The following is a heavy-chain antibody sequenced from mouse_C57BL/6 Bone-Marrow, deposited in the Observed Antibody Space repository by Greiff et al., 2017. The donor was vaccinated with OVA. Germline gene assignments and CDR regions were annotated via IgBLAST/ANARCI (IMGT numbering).Heavy chain of an antibody. D-gene: IGHD2-4*01. CDR2: INYDGSST. Sequence: DVQLQESEGGLVQPGSSMKLSCTASGFTFSDYYMAWVRQVPEKGLEWVANINYDGSSTYYLDSLKSRFIISRDNAKNILYLQMSSLKSEDTATYYCAVYYDYDDGFAYWGQGTLVTVSA. CDR3: AVYYDYDDGFAY. V-gene: IGHV5-16*01. J-gene: IGHJ3*01. CDR1: GFTFSDYY.